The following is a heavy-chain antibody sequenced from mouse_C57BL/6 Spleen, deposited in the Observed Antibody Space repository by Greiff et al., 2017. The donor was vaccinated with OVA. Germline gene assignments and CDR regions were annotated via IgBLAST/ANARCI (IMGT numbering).Heavy chain of an antibody. CDR3: ARTYYGSPYWYFDV. V-gene: IGHV1-26*01. Sequence: EVQLQESGPELVKPGASVKISCKASGYTFTDYYMNWVKQSHGKSLEWIGDINPNNGGTSYNQKFKGKATLTVDKSSSTAYMELRSLTSEDSAVYYCARTYYGSPYWYFDVWGTGTTVTVSS. J-gene: IGHJ1*03. D-gene: IGHD1-1*01. CDR1: GYTFTDYY. CDR2: INPNNGGT.